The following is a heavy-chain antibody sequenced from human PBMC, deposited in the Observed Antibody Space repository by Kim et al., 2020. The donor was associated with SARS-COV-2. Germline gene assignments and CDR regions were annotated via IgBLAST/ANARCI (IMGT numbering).Heavy chain of an antibody. Sequence: ASVKVSCKASGYIFTSYDINWVRQATGQGLEWMGWMNPNSGNTGYAQKFQGRVTMTRNTSITTAYMELSSLRSEDTAVYYCARRIAAAGTPIGYSGQGTLVTVSS. CDR2: MNPNSGNT. CDR3: ARRIAAAGTPIGY. J-gene: IGHJ4*02. D-gene: IGHD6-13*01. CDR1: GYIFTSYD. V-gene: IGHV1-8*01.